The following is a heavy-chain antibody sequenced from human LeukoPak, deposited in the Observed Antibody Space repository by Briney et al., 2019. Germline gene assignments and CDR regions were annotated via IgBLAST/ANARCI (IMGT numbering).Heavy chain of an antibody. CDR3: AKDLLPTTVTAYLNYFDY. Sequence: GGSLRLSCAASGFTVSSNYMSWVRQAPGKGLEWVSAISGSGGSTYYADSVKGRFTISRDNSKNTLYLQMNSLRAEDTAVYYCAKDLLPTTVTAYLNYFDYWGQGTLVTVSS. J-gene: IGHJ4*02. CDR1: GFTVSSNY. V-gene: IGHV3-23*01. D-gene: IGHD4-17*01. CDR2: ISGSGGST.